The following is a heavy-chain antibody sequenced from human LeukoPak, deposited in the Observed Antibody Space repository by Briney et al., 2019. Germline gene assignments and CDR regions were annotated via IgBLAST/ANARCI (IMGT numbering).Heavy chain of an antibody. V-gene: IGHV4-38-2*02. D-gene: IGHD6-19*01. CDR2: IYHSGST. CDR1: GYSISSGYY. J-gene: IGHJ4*02. CDR3: ARDLYNSGTDY. Sequence: SETLSPTCTVSGYSISSGYYWGWIRQPPGKGLEWIGSIYHSGSTYYNPSLKSRVTISVDTSKNQFSLKLSSVTAADTAVYYCARDLYNSGTDYWGQGTLVTVSS.